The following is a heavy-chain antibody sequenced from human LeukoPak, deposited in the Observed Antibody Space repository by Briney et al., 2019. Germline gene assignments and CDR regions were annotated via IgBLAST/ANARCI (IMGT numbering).Heavy chain of an antibody. CDR2: ISNSGTDK. J-gene: IGHJ4*02. CDR1: GLTFGDHY. CDR3: ARGDSLYYFDL. V-gene: IGHV3-11*04. D-gene: IGHD2-21*02. Sequence: GGSLRLSCVVYGLTFGDHYVSWIRQAPGKGLDWIAYISNSGTDKNYANSVRGRFTISRDSAKRSVFLQMSSLRSDDTAVYYCARGDSLYYFDLWGQGTLVSVSP.